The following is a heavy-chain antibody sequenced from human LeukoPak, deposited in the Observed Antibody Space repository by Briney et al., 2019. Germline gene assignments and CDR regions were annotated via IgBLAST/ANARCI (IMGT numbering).Heavy chain of an antibody. Sequence: SGTLSLTCAVSGGSISSNNWWGWVRQPPGKGLEWIGEIYHSGSPNYNPSLKSRVTISVDKSRNHFSLNLSSVTAADTAVYYCARGPSRGSIVEMATIITPYYFDYWGQGTLVTVSS. D-gene: IGHD5-24*01. CDR3: ARGPSRGSIVEMATIITPYYFDY. CDR2: IYHSGSP. V-gene: IGHV4-4*02. CDR1: GGSISSNNW. J-gene: IGHJ4*02.